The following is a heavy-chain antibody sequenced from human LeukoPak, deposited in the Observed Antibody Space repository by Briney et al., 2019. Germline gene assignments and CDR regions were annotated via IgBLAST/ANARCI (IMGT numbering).Heavy chain of an antibody. CDR3: ARDGPLDYGDYRGAFDI. J-gene: IGHJ3*02. Sequence: GSLRLSCAASGSPFISYWMSCVRQAPGKGREWVANIKQDGSEKYYVDSVKGRFTISRDNAKNSLYLQMNSLRAEDTAVYYCARDGPLDYGDYRGAFDIWGQGTMVTVSS. D-gene: IGHD4-17*01. CDR1: GSPFISYW. V-gene: IGHV3-7*01. CDR2: IKQDGSEK.